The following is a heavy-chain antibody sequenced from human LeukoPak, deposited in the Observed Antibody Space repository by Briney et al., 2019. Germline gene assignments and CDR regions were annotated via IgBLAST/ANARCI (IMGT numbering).Heavy chain of an antibody. V-gene: IGHV3-53*01. Sequence: PGGSLRLSCAASGFTFSSYEMNWVRQAPGKGLECVSVIYSGGSTYYADSVRGRFTISRDNYKNTLYLQMNSLRAEDTAVYYCARDLSPWESRNPDAFDIWGQGTTVTVSP. CDR3: ARDLSPWESRNPDAFDI. CDR1: GFTFSSYE. D-gene: IGHD1-14*01. CDR2: IYSGGST. J-gene: IGHJ3*02.